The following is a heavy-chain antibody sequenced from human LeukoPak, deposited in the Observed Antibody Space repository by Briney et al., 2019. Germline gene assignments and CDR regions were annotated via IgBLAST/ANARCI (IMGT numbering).Heavy chain of an antibody. CDR2: IIPIFGTA. D-gene: IGHD2-21*02. CDR1: GGTFSSYA. J-gene: IGHJ3*02. CDR3: ATRAYCGGDCYSDAFDI. V-gene: IGHV1-69*05. Sequence: SVKVSCKASGGTFSSYAISWVRQAPGPGLEWMGGIIPIFGTANYAQKFQGRVTITTDESTSTAYMELSSLRSEDTAVYYCATRAYCGGDCYSDAFDIWGQGTMVTVSS.